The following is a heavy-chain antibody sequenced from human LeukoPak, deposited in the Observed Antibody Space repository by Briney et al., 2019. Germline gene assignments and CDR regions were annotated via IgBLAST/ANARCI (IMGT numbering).Heavy chain of an antibody. D-gene: IGHD4-17*01. CDR2: ISAYNGNT. V-gene: IGHV1-18*01. CDR3: AAGTYSEDYGDYFY. CDR1: GYTFTSYG. Sequence: GASVKVSCKASGYTFTSYGISWVRQAPGQGLEWMGWISAYNGNTNYAQKLQGRVTMTTDTSTSTAYMELRSLRSDDTAVYYCAAGTYSEDYGDYFYWGQGTLVTVSS. J-gene: IGHJ4*02.